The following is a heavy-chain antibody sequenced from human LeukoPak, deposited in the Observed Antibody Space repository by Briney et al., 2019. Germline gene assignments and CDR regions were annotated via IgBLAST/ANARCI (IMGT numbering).Heavy chain of an antibody. J-gene: IGHJ4*02. Sequence: SETLSLTCTVSGGSVRSGSYYWNWIRQPPGKGLEWIGYIYYSGSTNYSPSLKSRVTISVDTSKNQFSLKLSSVTAADTAVYYCARSDMATIAFDYWGQGTLVTVSS. V-gene: IGHV4-61*01. CDR1: GGSVRSGSYY. CDR3: ARSDMATIAFDY. D-gene: IGHD5-24*01. CDR2: IYYSGST.